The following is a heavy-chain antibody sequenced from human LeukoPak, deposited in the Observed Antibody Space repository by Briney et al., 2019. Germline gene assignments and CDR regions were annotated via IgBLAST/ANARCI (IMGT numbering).Heavy chain of an antibody. Sequence: SETLSLTCTVSGGSISSGDYYWSWIRQPPGKGLEWIGYIYYSGSTYYNPSLKSRVTISVDTSKNQFSLKLSSVTAADTAVYYCARTREDVVVPAAIDAFDIWGQGTMVTVSS. J-gene: IGHJ3*02. D-gene: IGHD2-2*01. CDR3: ARTREDVVVPAAIDAFDI. V-gene: IGHV4-30-4*08. CDR1: GGSISSGDYY. CDR2: IYYSGST.